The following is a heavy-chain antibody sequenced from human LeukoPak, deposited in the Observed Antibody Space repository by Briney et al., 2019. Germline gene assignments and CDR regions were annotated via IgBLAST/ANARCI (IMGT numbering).Heavy chain of an antibody. CDR2: INHSGST. V-gene: IGHV4-34*01. Sequence: PSETLSLTCAVYGGSFSGYYWSWIRQPPGKGLEWIGEINHSGSTNYNPSLKSRVTISVDTSKNQFSLKLSSVTAADTAVYYCARESDIVVVPAASEYYFDYWGQGTLVTVSS. CDR3: ARESDIVVVPAASEYYFDY. J-gene: IGHJ4*02. D-gene: IGHD2-2*01. CDR1: GGSFSGYY.